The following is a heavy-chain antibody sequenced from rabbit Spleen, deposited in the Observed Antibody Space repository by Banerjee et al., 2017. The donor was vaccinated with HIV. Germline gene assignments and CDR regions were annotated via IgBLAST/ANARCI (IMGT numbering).Heavy chain of an antibody. V-gene: IGHV1S45*01. CDR2: INIFTGKS. CDR3: ARDLVAVICWNFSL. J-gene: IGHJ4*01. D-gene: IGHD1-1*01. CDR1: GVSLNDKDV. Sequence: QEQLEESGGGLVKPEGSLTLTCKASGVSLNDKDVMCWVRQAPGKGLEWIACINIFTGKSVYASWAKGRFSMSRPSSTTVTLQMTSLPAADTATYLCARDLVAVICWNFSLWGPGTLVTVS.